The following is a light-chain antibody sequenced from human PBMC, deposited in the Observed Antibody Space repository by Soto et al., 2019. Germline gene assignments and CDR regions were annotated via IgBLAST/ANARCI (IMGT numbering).Light chain of an antibody. CDR2: DAS. CDR1: QDINNY. J-gene: IGKJ2*01. Sequence: IHMTQSPSSLSASVGDTITITCQASQDINNYLNWYQQKPGKAPKPLIYDASSLETGVPSRFSGSGSGTEFSLTISSLRPEDFATYYCQQYDNLPPYSFGQGTKLEI. CDR3: QQYDNLPPYS. V-gene: IGKV1-33*01.